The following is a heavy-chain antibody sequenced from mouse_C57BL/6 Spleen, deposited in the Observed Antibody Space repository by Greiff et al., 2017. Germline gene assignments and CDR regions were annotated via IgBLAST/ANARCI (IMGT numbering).Heavy chain of an antibody. Sequence: QVQLQQSGAELVMPGASVKLSCKASGYTFTSYWMHWVKQRPGQGLEWIGEIDPSDSYTNYNQTFKGKSTLTVDKSSSTAYMQLSSLTSEDSAVYYCARADSSGLYYFDYWGQGTTLTVSS. J-gene: IGHJ2*01. V-gene: IGHV1-69*01. D-gene: IGHD3-2*02. CDR2: IDPSDSYT. CDR1: GYTFTSYW. CDR3: ARADSSGLYYFDY.